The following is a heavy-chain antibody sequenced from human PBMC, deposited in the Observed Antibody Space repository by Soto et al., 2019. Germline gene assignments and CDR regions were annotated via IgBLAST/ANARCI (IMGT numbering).Heavy chain of an antibody. J-gene: IGHJ4*02. V-gene: IGHV4-34*01. D-gene: IGHD6-19*01. CDR2: INHSGST. Sequence: QVQLQQWGAGLLKPSETLSLTCAVYGGSFSGYYWGWIRQPPGKGLEWIGEINHSGSTNYNPSLKSRVTISVDTSKNQSSLRLNSVTAADTAVYYCARRDSSGWYFDFWGQGTLVTVSS. CDR1: GGSFSGYY. CDR3: ARRDSSGWYFDF.